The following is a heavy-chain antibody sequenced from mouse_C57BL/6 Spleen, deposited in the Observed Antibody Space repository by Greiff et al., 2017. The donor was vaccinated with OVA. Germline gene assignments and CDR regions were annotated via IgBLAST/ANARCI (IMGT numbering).Heavy chain of an antibody. Sequence: QVQLQQSGAELVRPGASVKLSCKASGYTFTDYYINWVKQRPGQGLEWIARIYPGSGNTYYNEKFKGKATLTAEKSSSTAYMQLSSLTSEDSAVYFCARGGYGMDYWGQGTSVTVSS. CDR2: IYPGSGNT. J-gene: IGHJ4*01. V-gene: IGHV1-76*01. CDR1: GYTFTDYY. CDR3: ARGGYGMDY.